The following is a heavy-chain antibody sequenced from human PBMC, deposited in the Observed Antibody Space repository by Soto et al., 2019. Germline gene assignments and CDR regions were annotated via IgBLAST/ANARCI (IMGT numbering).Heavy chain of an antibody. CDR3: VRDGSKSLRDWFDP. CDR1: GGSISKFY. V-gene: IGHV4-4*07. J-gene: IGHJ5*02. CDR2: VYATGTT. Sequence: SETLSLTCNVSGGSISKFYWAWIRKTAGDGLEWMGRVYATGTTDYNPSLRSRVAMSVDISKKTFSLRLRSVTGADSGVYYCVRDGSKSLRDWFDPWGQGILVTVSS.